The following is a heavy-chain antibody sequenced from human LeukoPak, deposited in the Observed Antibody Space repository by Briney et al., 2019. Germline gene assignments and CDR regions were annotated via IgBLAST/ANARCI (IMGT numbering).Heavy chain of an antibody. D-gene: IGHD5-24*01. Sequence: PGRSLRLSCAASGFTFSSYVMHWVRQAPGEGLVWVSRIRSDGSDTRYAESVKGRFTISRDNAKNTLYLQMNSLRAEDTAVYYCAKDDRWLQFCCWGQGTLVTVSA. CDR2: IRSDGSDT. J-gene: IGHJ4*02. CDR3: AKDDRWLQFCC. CDR1: GFTFSSYV. V-gene: IGHV3-74*01.